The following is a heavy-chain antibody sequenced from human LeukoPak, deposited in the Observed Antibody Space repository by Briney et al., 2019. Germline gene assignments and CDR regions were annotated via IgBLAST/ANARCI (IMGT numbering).Heavy chain of an antibody. CDR3: ATGQYQLLYGGYYYGMDV. CDR1: GYTLTELS. J-gene: IGHJ6*02. D-gene: IGHD2-2*02. CDR2: FDPEDGGT. V-gene: IGHV1-24*01. Sequence: ASVTVSFTVSGYTLTELSMHWVRQAPGKGHEWMGGFDPEDGGTIYAQKFQGRVTMTEDTSTDTAYMELSSLRSEDTAVYYCATGQYQLLYGGYYYGMDVWGQGTTVTVSS.